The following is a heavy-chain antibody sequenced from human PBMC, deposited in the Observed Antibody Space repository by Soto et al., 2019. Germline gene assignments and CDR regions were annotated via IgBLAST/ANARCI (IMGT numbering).Heavy chain of an antibody. J-gene: IGHJ4*02. CDR2: IYYDGSA. CDR3: ARSSIAPRLFMYPFDY. Sequence: PSETLSLTCTVSGCSISSSSYYWGLIRQPPGKGLEWVGTIYYDGSAYYNPSLKSRVTISVDTSKNQFSLKLSSVTAADTAVYYRARSSIAPRLFMYPFDYWGQGTLVTVSS. V-gene: IGHV4-39*01. D-gene: IGHD6-6*01. CDR1: GCSISSSSYY.